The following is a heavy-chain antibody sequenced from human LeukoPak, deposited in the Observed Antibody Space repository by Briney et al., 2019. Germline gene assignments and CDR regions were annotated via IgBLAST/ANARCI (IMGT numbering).Heavy chain of an antibody. CDR1: GFTFSSYA. CDR3: AKLTSLGSGYDYGYFDY. Sequence: GGSLRLSCAASGFTFSSYAMSWVRQAPGEGLEWVSAISGSGGSTYYADSVKGRFTISRDNSKNTLYLQMNSLRAEDTAVYYCAKLTSLGSGYDYGYFDYWGQGTLVTVSS. CDR2: ISGSGGST. D-gene: IGHD5-12*01. V-gene: IGHV3-23*01. J-gene: IGHJ4*02.